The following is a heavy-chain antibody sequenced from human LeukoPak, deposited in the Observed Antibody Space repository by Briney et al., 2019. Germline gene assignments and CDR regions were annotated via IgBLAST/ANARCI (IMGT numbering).Heavy chain of an antibody. CDR2: IYYSGST. Sequence: SETLSLTCTVSGGSISSSSYYWGWIRQPPGKGLEWIGSIYYSGSTYYNPSLKSRVTISVDTSKNRFSLKLSSVTAADTAVYYCARDSDYKHFDYWGQGTLVTVSS. CDR3: ARDSDYKHFDY. V-gene: IGHV4-39*07. J-gene: IGHJ4*02. CDR1: GGSISSSSYY. D-gene: IGHD4-17*01.